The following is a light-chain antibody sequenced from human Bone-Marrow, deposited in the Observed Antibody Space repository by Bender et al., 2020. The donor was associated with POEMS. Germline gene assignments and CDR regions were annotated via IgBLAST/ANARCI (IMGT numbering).Light chain of an antibody. CDR3: CSYAGSVSWV. V-gene: IGLV2-23*01. Sequence: QSALTQPASVSGSPGQSITISCSGTSSDIGGYNFVSWYQQHPGKAPKLIIYEDTKRPSGLSDRFSGSKSGHTASLTISGLQTEDEAVYYCCSYAGSVSWVFGGGTKLTVL. J-gene: IGLJ3*02. CDR2: EDT. CDR1: SSDIGGYNF.